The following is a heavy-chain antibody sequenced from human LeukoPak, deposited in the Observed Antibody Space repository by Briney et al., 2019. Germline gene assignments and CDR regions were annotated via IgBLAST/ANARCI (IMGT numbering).Heavy chain of an antibody. J-gene: IGHJ5*02. D-gene: IGHD1-14*01. CDR2: VHSSGGVI. Sequence: ASVKVSCKASGYTFTSDYMNWEREAPGQGLEWMGIVHSSGGVIKYAQEFQDRLTVTRDTSTSTIYMELSSLRSEDTAVYYCAGRSHQRNWFDPWGQGTMVIVSS. V-gene: IGHV1-46*01. CDR1: GYTFTSDY. CDR3: AGRSHQRNWFDP.